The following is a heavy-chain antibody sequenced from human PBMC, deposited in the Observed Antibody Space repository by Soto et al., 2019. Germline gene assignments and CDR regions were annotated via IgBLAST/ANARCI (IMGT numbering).Heavy chain of an antibody. Sequence: GGSLRLSCVASGFNFKAYAMGWVRQAPGKGLEWVSSITATDGKTYYADSVRGRFTISRDNSKNSLFLQMNGLRPEDSALYYCAKDEGTSSTVFDYWGQGTLVTVSS. CDR1: GFNFKAYA. CDR2: ITATDGKT. J-gene: IGHJ4*02. CDR3: AKDEGTSSTVFDY. V-gene: IGHV3-23*01. D-gene: IGHD6-6*01.